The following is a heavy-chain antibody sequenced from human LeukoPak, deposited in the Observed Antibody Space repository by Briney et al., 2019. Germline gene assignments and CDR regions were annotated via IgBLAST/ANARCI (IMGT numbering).Heavy chain of an antibody. CDR3: AKVRQAISSSSVFDY. V-gene: IGHV3-30*02. D-gene: IGHD6-6*01. CDR2: IRSDGSNK. J-gene: IGHJ4*02. Sequence: AGGSLRLSCAASGFTFSGSGMHWVRQAPGKGLEWVAFIRSDGSNKYYVDSVKGRFTISRDNSKNTLYLQMNSLRAEDTAVYYCAKVRQAISSSSVFDYWGQGTLVTVSS. CDR1: GFTFSGSG.